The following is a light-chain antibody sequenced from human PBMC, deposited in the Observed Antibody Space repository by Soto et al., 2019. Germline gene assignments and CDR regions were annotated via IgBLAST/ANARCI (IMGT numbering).Light chain of an antibody. J-gene: IGKJ1*01. CDR2: GAS. CDR1: QSISSSY. V-gene: IGKV3-20*01. CDR3: QQYGSSPWT. Sequence: EIVLTQSPGTLSLSPGERATLSCRASQSISSSYLAWYQQKPGQAPRLLIYGASSRAAVIPDRISGSGSGTDFTLTISRLEAEDFAVYYCQQYGSSPWTFGQGTKVEIK.